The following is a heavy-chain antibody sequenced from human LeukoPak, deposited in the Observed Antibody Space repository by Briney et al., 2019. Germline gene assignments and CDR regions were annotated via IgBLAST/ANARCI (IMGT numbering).Heavy chain of an antibody. CDR3: ARGRLKHAPTMVRGRWFDP. J-gene: IGHJ5*02. V-gene: IGHV1-8*01. CDR1: GYTFTSYD. D-gene: IGHD3-10*01. Sequence: ASVKVSCKASGYTFTSYDINWVRQATGQGLEWMGWMNPNSGNTGYAQKFQGRVTMTRNTSISTAYMELSSLRSEDTAVYYCARGRLKHAPTMVRGRWFDPWGQGTLVTVSS. CDR2: MNPNSGNT.